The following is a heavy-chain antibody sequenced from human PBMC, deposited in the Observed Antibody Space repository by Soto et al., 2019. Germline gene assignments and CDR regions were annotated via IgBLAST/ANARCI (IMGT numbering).Heavy chain of an antibody. D-gene: IGHD3-10*01. Sequence: QVQLVESGGGVVQPGRSLRLSCAASGFTFSSYGMHWVRQAPGKWLEWVAVISYDGSNKYYADSVKGRFTISRDNSKNTLYLQMNSLRAEDTAVYYCAKYFSVSSSGYDAFDIWGQGTMVTVSS. CDR3: AKYFSVSSSGYDAFDI. CDR1: GFTFSSYG. J-gene: IGHJ3*02. V-gene: IGHV3-30*18. CDR2: ISYDGSNK.